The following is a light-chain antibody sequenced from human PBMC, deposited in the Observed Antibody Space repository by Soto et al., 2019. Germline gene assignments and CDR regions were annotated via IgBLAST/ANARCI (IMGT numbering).Light chain of an antibody. V-gene: IGKV1-33*01. Sequence: DIQMTQSPSSLSASVGDRVTITCQARQDISNYLNWYQQKPGKAPKLLIYDASNLETGVPSRFSGSGSGTDFTFTISRLQPEDFGTYYCQQYDNLFTFGPGTKVDI. J-gene: IGKJ3*01. CDR2: DAS. CDR1: QDISNY. CDR3: QQYDNLFT.